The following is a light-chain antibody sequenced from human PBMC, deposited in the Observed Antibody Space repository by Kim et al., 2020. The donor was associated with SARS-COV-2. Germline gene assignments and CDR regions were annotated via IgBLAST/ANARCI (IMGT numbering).Light chain of an antibody. V-gene: IGKV1-5*01. J-gene: IGKJ2*01. CDR1: QTITSW. Sequence: DIQMTQSPSTLSASVGDRVTITCRASQTITSWLAWYQQKPGKAPKLLIHDASSLESGVPSRFSGSGSGTEFTLTISSLQPDDFATYYCQQYNRFYTFGQGTKLEI. CDR3: QQYNRFYT. CDR2: DAS.